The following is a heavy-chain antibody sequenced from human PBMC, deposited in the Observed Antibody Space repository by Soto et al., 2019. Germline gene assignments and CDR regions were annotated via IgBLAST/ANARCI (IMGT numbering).Heavy chain of an antibody. CDR3: ASLVRHGLVGQQLVRPWFDP. V-gene: IGHV4-39*01. CDR2: IYYSGST. Sequence: SETLSLTCTVSGGSISSSSYYWGWIRQPPGKGLEWIGSIYYSGSTYYNPSLKSRVTISVDTSKNQFSLKLSSVTAADTAVYYCASLVRHGLVGQQLVRPWFDPWGQGTLVTVSS. J-gene: IGHJ5*02. D-gene: IGHD6-13*01. CDR1: GGSISSSSYY.